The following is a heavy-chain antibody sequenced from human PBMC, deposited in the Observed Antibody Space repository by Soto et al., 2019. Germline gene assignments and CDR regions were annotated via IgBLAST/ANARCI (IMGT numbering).Heavy chain of an antibody. CDR1: GYTFTTYW. Sequence: PGESLKISCKGSGYTFTTYWIGWVRQMPGTGLEWMGIVSSGDSNTKYSPSFQGHVTISADKSINTAYLQWSSLKASDTAMYYCALTGIAVAGTAPHDAFDIWGQGTMVTVSS. D-gene: IGHD6-19*01. V-gene: IGHV5-51*01. CDR2: VSSGDSNT. J-gene: IGHJ3*02. CDR3: ALTGIAVAGTAPHDAFDI.